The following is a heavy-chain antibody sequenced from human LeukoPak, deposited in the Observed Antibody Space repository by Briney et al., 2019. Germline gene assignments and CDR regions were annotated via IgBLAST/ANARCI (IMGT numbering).Heavy chain of an antibody. CDR3: ARVRNHPPGIAVAGTLDP. J-gene: IGHJ5*02. V-gene: IGHV4-61*02. CDR2: IYTSGST. CDR1: GGSLSSGSYY. D-gene: IGHD6-19*01. Sequence: PSQTLSLTCTVSGGSLSSGSYYWSWIRQPAGKGLEWIGRIYTSGSTNYNPSLKSRVTISVDTSKNQFSLKLSSVTAADTAVYYCARVRNHPPGIAVAGTLDPWGQGTLVTVSS.